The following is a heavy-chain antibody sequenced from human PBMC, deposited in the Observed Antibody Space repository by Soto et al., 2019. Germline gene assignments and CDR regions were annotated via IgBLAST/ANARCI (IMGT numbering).Heavy chain of an antibody. CDR1: GGTFSSYT. J-gene: IGHJ3*02. V-gene: IGHV1-69*02. CDR3: ARPVHYAILTGGDAFDI. CDR2: IIPILGIA. D-gene: IGHD3-9*01. Sequence: QVQLVQSGAEVKKPGSSVKVSCKASGGTFSSYTISWVRQAPGQGLEWMGRIIPILGIANYAQKFQGRVTITADKSTSTAYMELSSLRSEDTAVYYCARPVHYAILTGGDAFDIWGQGTMVTVSS.